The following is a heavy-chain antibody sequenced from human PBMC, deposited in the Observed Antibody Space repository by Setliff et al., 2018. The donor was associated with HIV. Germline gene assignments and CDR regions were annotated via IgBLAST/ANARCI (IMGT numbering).Heavy chain of an antibody. D-gene: IGHD3-9*01. CDR2: IYSSGST. J-gene: IGHJ4*02. CDR1: GGSSSSRSYY. Sequence: SETLSLTCTVSGGSSSSRSYYWGWLRQPPGKGLEWIGSIYSSGSTYYNPSLKTRVTISADTSKKQFSLKLSSVTAADTAVYYCARLRYYDILTGYAFDYWGQGTLVTVSS. CDR3: ARLRYYDILTGYAFDY. V-gene: IGHV4-39*01.